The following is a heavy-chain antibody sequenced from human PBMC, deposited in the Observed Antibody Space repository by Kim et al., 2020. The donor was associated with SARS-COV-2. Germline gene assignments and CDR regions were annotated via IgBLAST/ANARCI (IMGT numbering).Heavy chain of an antibody. D-gene: IGHD6-19*01. Sequence: GGSLRLSCATSGFTFSDYTMLWVRQAPGKGLEWVASISSGGTYMFYADSVKGRFTISRDYAKNSLFLLVSSLRVEDTAVYYCATLGYEARTGWTIGFDYWGQGTLVTVSS. V-gene: IGHV3-21*01. J-gene: IGHJ4*02. CDR3: ATLGYEARTGWTIGFDY. CDR2: ISSGGTYM. CDR1: GFTFSDYT.